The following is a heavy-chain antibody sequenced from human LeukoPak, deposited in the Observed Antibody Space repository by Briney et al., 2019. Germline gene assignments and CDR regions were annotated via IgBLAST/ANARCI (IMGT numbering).Heavy chain of an antibody. CDR3: ARIVGVPG. D-gene: IGHD1-26*01. CDR2: IHPKSGVT. Sequence: GGSVRVSCMASGYNFTGYYLHWVRQAPGQGLEWVGCIHPKSGVTNYAQTLQGRVTMNRDTSLNTTYMELRSLRSDDTAVYYWARIVGVPGWGQGTLVTVSS. V-gene: IGHV1-2*02. CDR1: GYNFTGYY. J-gene: IGHJ1*01.